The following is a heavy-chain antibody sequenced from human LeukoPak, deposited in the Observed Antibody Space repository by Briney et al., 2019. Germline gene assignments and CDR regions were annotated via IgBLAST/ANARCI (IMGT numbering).Heavy chain of an antibody. V-gene: IGHV4-59*01. CDR3: ARGLDERGYSYLAYYFDY. CDR1: GGSISSYY. Sequence: SETLSLTCTVSGGSISSYYWSWIRQPPGKGLEWIGYIYYSGSTNYNPSLKSRVTLSIDTSKNQFSLKLSSVTAADTAVYYCARGLDERGYSYLAYYFDYWGQGTLVTVSS. D-gene: IGHD5-18*01. J-gene: IGHJ4*02. CDR2: IYYSGST.